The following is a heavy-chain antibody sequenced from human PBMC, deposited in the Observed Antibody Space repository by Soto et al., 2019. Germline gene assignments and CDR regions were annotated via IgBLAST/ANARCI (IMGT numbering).Heavy chain of an antibody. J-gene: IGHJ6*02. V-gene: IGHV3-33*01. CDR1: GFTFRQYG. CDR3: GREAAAREGGGVMAV. CDR2: IFYDESKE. Sequence: ESGGGVVQPGRSLRLSCAASGFTFRQYGMHWVRQAPGKGLEWVAVIFYDESKEYYADSVRGRFTISRDNSNNMLYLQMNSRRGENRALNYGGREAAAREGGGVMAVWGQGTTVT. D-gene: IGHD6-6*01.